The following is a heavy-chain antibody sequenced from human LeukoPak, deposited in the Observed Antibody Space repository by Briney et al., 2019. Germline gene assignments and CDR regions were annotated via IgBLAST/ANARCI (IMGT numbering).Heavy chain of an antibody. D-gene: IGHD2-2*01. V-gene: IGHV3-30-3*01. CDR2: ISYDGSNK. CDR1: GFTFSSYA. CDR3: AKDMGGGYCSSTSCYELYFDY. Sequence: GGSLRLSCAASGFTFSSYAMHWVRQAPGKGLEWVAVISYDGSNKYYADSVKGRFTISRDNSRNTLYLQLNSLRAEDTAVYYCAKDMGGGYCSSTSCYELYFDYWGQGTLVTVSS. J-gene: IGHJ4*02.